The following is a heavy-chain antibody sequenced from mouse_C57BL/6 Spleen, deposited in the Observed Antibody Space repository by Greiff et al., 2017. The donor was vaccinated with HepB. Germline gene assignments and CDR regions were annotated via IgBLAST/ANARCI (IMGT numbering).Heavy chain of an antibody. Sequence: EVQVVESGGGLVKPGGSLKLSCAASGFTFSDYGMHWVRQAPEKGLEWVAYISSGSSTIYYADTVKGRFTISRDNAKNTLFLQMTSLRSEDTAMYYCARPYYYGSSDDAMDYWGQGTSVTVSS. V-gene: IGHV5-17*01. CDR3: ARPYYYGSSDDAMDY. CDR2: ISSGSSTI. J-gene: IGHJ4*01. D-gene: IGHD1-1*01. CDR1: GFTFSDYG.